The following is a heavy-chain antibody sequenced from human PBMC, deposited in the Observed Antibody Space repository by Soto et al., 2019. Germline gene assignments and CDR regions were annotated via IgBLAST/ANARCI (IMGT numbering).Heavy chain of an antibody. CDR1: GYTFTDYA. D-gene: IGHD2-15*01. CDR3: ARGSCSGGSPYRWSDP. J-gene: IGHJ5*02. V-gene: IGHV1-3*01. Sequence: ASVKVSCKASGYTFTDYAIHWVRQAPGQRLEWMGWINAGNGNTKYSEKFQGRVTITRDTSASTAYMELSSLRSEDTAVYYCARGSCSGGSPYRWSDPWGQGTLVTVSS. CDR2: INAGNGNT.